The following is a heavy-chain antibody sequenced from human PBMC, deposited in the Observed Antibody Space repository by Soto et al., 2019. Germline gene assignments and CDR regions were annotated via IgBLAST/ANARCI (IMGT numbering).Heavy chain of an antibody. CDR3: ANRGYSYGFVIY. V-gene: IGHV1-69*02. CDR1: GYTFTSYY. D-gene: IGHD5-18*01. Sequence: VASSKVSCKASGYTFTSYYISWVRQAPGQGLEWMGRIIPMLGIANYAQKFQGRVTITADKSTSTAYMELSSLRSEDTAVYYCANRGYSYGFVIYWGQGTLVTVSS. J-gene: IGHJ4*02. CDR2: IIPMLGIA.